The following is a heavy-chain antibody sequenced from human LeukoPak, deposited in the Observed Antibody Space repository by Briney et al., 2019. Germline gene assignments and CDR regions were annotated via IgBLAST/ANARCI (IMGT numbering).Heavy chain of an antibody. CDR1: GYTFTSYG. V-gene: IGHV1-18*01. CDR2: ISAYNGNT. CDR3: ARSIAAAGTGGVYFDY. Sequence: GASVKVSCKASGYTFTSYGISWVRQAPGQGLEWMGWISAYNGNTNYAQKLQGRVTMTTDTSTSTAYMELRSLRSDDTAVYYCARSIAAAGTGGVYFDYWGQGTLVTVSS. D-gene: IGHD6-13*01. J-gene: IGHJ4*02.